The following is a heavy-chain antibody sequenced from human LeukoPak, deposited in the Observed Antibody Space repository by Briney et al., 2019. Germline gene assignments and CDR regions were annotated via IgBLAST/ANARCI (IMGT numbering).Heavy chain of an antibody. Sequence: GGSLRLACAASGFTFSNYAMNWVRQAPGKGLEWVSAISGSCGSTYYADSVKGRITISRDNSKNTLYLQMNSLRAEDTAVYYCAKDAAITVVRGVIYYFDYWGQGALVTVSS. CDR1: GFTFSNYA. J-gene: IGHJ4*02. CDR3: AKDAAITVVRGVIYYFDY. V-gene: IGHV3-23*01. CDR2: ISGSCGST. D-gene: IGHD3-10*01.